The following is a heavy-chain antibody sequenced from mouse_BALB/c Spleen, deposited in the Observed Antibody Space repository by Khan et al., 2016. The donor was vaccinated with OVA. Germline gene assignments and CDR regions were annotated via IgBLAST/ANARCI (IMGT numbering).Heavy chain of an antibody. CDR2: IAPANGNT. D-gene: IGHD2-3*01. J-gene: IGHJ1*01. CDR3: ARPSYDPRDFEV. Sequence: VQLQQSGAELVQPGASVKLSCTASGFNIKDTYLHWVKQRPEQGLEWIGRIAPANGNTQYDPKFQGKATITSDTSSNPSYLQLNSLTSEDTAVYYCARPSYDPRDFEVWGAGTTVTVSS. CDR1: GFNIKDTY. V-gene: IGHV14-3*02.